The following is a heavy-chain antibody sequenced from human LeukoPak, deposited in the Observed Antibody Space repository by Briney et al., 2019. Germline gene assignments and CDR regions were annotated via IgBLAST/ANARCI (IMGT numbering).Heavy chain of an antibody. CDR2: ISHTGNDI. CDR3: AGDGTGVLPGDAFDI. Sequence: GGSLTLSCAASGFTFSTHSMNWVCQAPGKGLEWVSYISHTGNDIYYGESVKGRFTISRDNAKNSLYLQMHTLRAEDTAVYYCAGDGTGVLPGDAFDIWGQGTMVTVSS. V-gene: IGHV3-21*05. J-gene: IGHJ3*02. CDR1: GFTFSTHS. D-gene: IGHD1-1*01.